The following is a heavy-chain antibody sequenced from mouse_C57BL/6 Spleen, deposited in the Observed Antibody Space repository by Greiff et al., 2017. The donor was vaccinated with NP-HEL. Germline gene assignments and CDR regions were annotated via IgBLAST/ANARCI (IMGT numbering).Heavy chain of an antibody. J-gene: IGHJ2*01. CDR1: GYAFSSSW. CDR2: IYPGDGDT. D-gene: IGHD4-1*01. Sequence: QVHVKQSGPELVKPGASVKISCKASGYAFSSSWMNWVKQRPGKGLEWIGRIYPGDGDTNYNGKFKGKATLTADKSSSTAYRQISSLTSEDSAVYFCARGYWDEDYFDYWGQGTTLTVSS. V-gene: IGHV1-82*01. CDR3: ARGYWDEDYFDY.